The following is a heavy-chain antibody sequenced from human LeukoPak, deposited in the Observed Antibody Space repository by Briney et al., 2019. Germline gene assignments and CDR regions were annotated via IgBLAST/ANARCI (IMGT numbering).Heavy chain of an antibody. J-gene: IGHJ4*02. Sequence: SETPSLTCTVSGGSVSSDSYFWTWIRQPPGKGLEWIGYIYYSGSTNYNPSLKSRVTISLDTSKSQISLKLSSVTAADTAVYYCARGQRRLQDYWGQGTLVTVSS. V-gene: IGHV4-61*01. CDR3: ARGQRRLQDY. CDR1: GGSVSSDSYF. CDR2: IYYSGST.